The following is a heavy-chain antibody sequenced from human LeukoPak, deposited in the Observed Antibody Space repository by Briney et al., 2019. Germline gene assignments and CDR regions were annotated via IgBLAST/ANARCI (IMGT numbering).Heavy chain of an antibody. Sequence: PGGSLRLSCAASGFTFSSYSMNWVRQAPGKGLEWVSYISSSSSTIYYADSVKGRFTISRDNAKNSLYLQMNSLRAEDTAVYYCARGPRLRYFDWPTDGMDVWGQGTTVTVSS. CDR1: GFTFSSYS. CDR2: ISSSSSTI. D-gene: IGHD3-9*01. V-gene: IGHV3-48*04. CDR3: ARGPRLRYFDWPTDGMDV. J-gene: IGHJ6*02.